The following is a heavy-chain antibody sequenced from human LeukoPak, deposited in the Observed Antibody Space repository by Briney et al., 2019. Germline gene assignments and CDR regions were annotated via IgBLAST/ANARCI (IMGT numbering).Heavy chain of an antibody. CDR2: INAGNGNT. CDR1: GYTFTSYA. J-gene: IGHJ4*02. V-gene: IGHV1-3*01. Sequence: GASVKVSCKASGYTFTSYAMHWVRQAPGQRLEWMGWINAGNGNTKYSQKFQGRVNITRDTSASTAYMELSSLRSEDTAVYYCASQLLWFGELLEYYLDYWGQGTLVTVSS. CDR3: ASQLLWFGELLEYYLDY. D-gene: IGHD3-10*01.